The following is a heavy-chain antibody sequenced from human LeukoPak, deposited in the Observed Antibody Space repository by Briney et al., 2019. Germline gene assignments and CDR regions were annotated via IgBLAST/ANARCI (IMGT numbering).Heavy chain of an antibody. D-gene: IGHD5-18*01. CDR3: ARDLSGVTGYTYGRGIDY. CDR1: GFTFSSYW. CDR2: IRKDGSEK. V-gene: IGHV3-7*01. Sequence: GGSLRLSCAASGFTFSSYWMSWVRQAPGKGLEWVANIRKDGSEKYYVDAVKGRFTISRDNAKSSLYLQMNSLRAEDTAIYYCARDLSGVTGYTYGRGIDYWGQGTLVTVSS. J-gene: IGHJ4*02.